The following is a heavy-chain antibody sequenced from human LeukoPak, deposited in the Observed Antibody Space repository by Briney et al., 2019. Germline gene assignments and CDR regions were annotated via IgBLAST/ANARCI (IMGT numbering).Heavy chain of an antibody. CDR2: INHSGST. Sequence: SETLSLTCAVYGGSFSGYYWSWIRQPPGKGLEWIGEINHSGSTNYNPSLKSRITISVDTSKNQFSLKLSSVTAEDTAVYYCARDFNTAMVTYYFDYWGQGTLVTVSS. V-gene: IGHV4-34*01. CDR1: GGSFSGYY. D-gene: IGHD5-18*01. CDR3: ARDFNTAMVTYYFDY. J-gene: IGHJ4*02.